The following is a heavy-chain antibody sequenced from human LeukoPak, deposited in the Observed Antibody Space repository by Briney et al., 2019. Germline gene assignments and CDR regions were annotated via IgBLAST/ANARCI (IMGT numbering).Heavy chain of an antibody. Sequence: GGSLRLTCAPSGFTFSSYWMSWVRQAPGKGLEWVANIKQDGSGKYYVDSVKGRFTISRDNAKNSLYLQMNSLRAEDTAVYYCASEDTGWGQGTLVTVSS. J-gene: IGHJ4*02. D-gene: IGHD4-17*01. CDR3: ASEDTG. V-gene: IGHV3-7*01. CDR1: GFTFSSYW. CDR2: IKQDGSGK.